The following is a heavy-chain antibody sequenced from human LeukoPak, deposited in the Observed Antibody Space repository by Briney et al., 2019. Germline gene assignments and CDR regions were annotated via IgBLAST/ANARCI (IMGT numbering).Heavy chain of an antibody. J-gene: IGHJ6*02. D-gene: IGHD6-13*01. CDR2: VYYSGST. CDR3: ARDSLYSSSSYYYYYGMDV. Sequence: SETLSLTCVVSGGSVSGYYWGWIRQPPGRGLEWIGYVYYSGSTNYNPSLKSRVTISVDTSKNQFSLKLSSVTAADTAVYYCARDSLYSSSSYYYYYGMDVWGQGTTVTVSS. V-gene: IGHV4-59*02. CDR1: GGSVSGYY.